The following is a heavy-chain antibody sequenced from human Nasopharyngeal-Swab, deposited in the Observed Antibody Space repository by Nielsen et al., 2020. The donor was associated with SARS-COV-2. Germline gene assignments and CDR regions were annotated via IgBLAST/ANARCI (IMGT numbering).Heavy chain of an antibody. CDR3: ATTVTTGTGDY. J-gene: IGHJ4*02. CDR1: GFTFSSCG. V-gene: IGHV3-33*01. Sequence: GGSLRLSCAASGFTFSSCGMHWVRQAPGKGLEWVAVIWYDGSNKNYADSVKGRFTISRDNSKNTLYLQMNSLRAEDTAVYYCATTVTTGTGDYWGQGTLVTVSS. D-gene: IGHD4-17*01. CDR2: IWYDGSNK.